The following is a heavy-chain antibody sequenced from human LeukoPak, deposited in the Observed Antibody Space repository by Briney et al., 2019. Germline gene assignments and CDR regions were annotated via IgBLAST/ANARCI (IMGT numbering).Heavy chain of an antibody. J-gene: IGHJ4*02. CDR3: ARERSSGWFYDY. V-gene: IGHV4-61*08. CDR1: GGSISSGGYY. CDR2: IYYSGST. Sequence: PSETLSLTCTVSGGSISSGGYYWSWIRQHPGKGLEWIGYIYYSGSTNYNPSLKSRVTISVDTSKNQFSLKLSSVTAADTAVYYCARERSSGWFYDYWGQGTLVTVSS. D-gene: IGHD6-19*01.